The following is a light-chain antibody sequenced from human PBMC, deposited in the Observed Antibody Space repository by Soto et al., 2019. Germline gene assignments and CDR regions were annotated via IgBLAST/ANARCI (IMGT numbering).Light chain of an antibody. J-gene: IGKJ1*01. Sequence: EIVLTQSPATLSLSPVERATLSCMASPSVPNYLAWYQQKPGQAPRLLIYGAFNRATAIPDRFSGSGFGTDFTLTITRLEPEDFAVYYCQQYGDSPQTFGPGTKVDIK. CDR2: GAF. CDR3: QQYGDSPQT. CDR1: PSVPNY. V-gene: IGKV3-20*01.